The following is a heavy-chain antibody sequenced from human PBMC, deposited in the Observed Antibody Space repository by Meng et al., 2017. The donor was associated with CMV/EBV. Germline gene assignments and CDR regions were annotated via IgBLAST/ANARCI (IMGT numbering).Heavy chain of an antibody. J-gene: IGHJ4*02. D-gene: IGHD3-10*01. Sequence: GESLKISCAASGFTFSSYSMNWVRQAPGKGLEWVSSISRSSSYIYYADSVKGRFTISRDNAKNSLYLQMNSLRAEDTAVYYCARDAYYYGSGSYSEVDYWGQGTLVTVSS. V-gene: IGHV3-21*01. CDR2: ISRSSSYI. CDR3: ARDAYYYGSGSYSEVDY. CDR1: GFTFSSYS.